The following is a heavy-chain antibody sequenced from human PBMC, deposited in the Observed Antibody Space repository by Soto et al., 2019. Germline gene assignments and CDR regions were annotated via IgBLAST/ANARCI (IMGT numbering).Heavy chain of an antibody. CDR3: ARGGGRGDIVVVPAAINYGMDV. V-gene: IGHV1-69*02. Sequence: SVKVPCKASGGTFSSYTISWVRQAPGQGLEWMGRIIPILGIANYAQKFQGRVTITADKSTSTAYMELSSLRSEDTAVYYCARGGGRGDIVVVPAAINYGMDVWG. CDR2: IIPILGIA. D-gene: IGHD2-2*02. CDR1: GGTFSSYT. J-gene: IGHJ6*02.